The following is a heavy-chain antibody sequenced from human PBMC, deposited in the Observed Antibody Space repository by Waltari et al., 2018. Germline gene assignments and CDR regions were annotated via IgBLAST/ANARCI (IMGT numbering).Heavy chain of an antibody. Sequence: EVQLVESGGGLVQPGGSLRLSCAASGFHLSRSALNWVRQAPGKGLEWVSYIDSSGSGTLYADSLKGRFTVSRDNANNSLHLQINSLRAEDTATYYCVRDELGSGSTRVDVWGQGTTVTVSS. J-gene: IGHJ6*02. V-gene: IGHV3-48*03. CDR3: VRDELGSGSTRVDV. CDR1: GFHLSRSA. D-gene: IGHD1-7*01. CDR2: IDSSGSGT.